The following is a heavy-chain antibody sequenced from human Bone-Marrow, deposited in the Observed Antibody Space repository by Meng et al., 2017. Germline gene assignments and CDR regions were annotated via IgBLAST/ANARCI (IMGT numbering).Heavy chain of an antibody. CDR3: VKDFTN. CDR1: GFTFPNYA. CDR2: ISGTSANI. V-gene: IGHV3-23*01. D-gene: IGHD3-10*01. J-gene: IGHJ4*02. Sequence: GESLKISCAASGFTFPNYAMSWVRQAPGTGLEWVSVISGTSANIYYIDSVKGRFTISRDNSKNTLYLQMDSLRAEDTAVYFCVKDFTNWGQGTLVTVSS.